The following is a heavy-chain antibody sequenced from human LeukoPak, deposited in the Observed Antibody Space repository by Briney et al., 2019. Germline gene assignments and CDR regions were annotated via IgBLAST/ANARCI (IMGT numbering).Heavy chain of an antibody. V-gene: IGHV4-30-4*01. Sequence: SETLSLTCTVSGGSISSGDYYWSWIRQPPGKGLEWIGYIYYSGSTYYNPSLKSRVTISVDTSKNQLSLKLSSVTAADTAVYYCARGEWRGVGDDWGQGTLVTVSS. CDR1: GGSISSGDYY. D-gene: IGHD3-3*01. CDR2: IYYSGST. CDR3: ARGEWRGVGDD. J-gene: IGHJ4*02.